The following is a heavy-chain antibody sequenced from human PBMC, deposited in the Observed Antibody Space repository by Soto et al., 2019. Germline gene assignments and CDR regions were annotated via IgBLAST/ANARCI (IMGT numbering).Heavy chain of an antibody. CDR2: ISANNGNT. V-gene: IGHV1-18*01. D-gene: IGHD3-9*01. J-gene: IGHJ4*02. CDR3: ARDQELTDY. CDR1: GYTFTSYG. Sequence: ASVKVSCKASGYTFTSYGITWVRQAPGQGLEWMGWISANNGNTNYVQKFRGRVTMTTDTSTSTAYMELRSLRSDDTAVYYCARDQELTDYWGQGTLLTVSS.